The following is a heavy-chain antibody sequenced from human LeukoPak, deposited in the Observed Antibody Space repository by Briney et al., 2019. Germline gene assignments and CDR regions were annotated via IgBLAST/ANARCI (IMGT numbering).Heavy chain of an antibody. CDR3: AKDGSSGWPRYYFDY. V-gene: IGHV3-9*01. J-gene: IGHJ4*02. CDR1: GFTFDDYA. D-gene: IGHD6-19*01. CDR2: ISWNSGSI. Sequence: SGRSLRLSCAASGFTFDDYAMHWVRQAPGKGLEWVSGISWNSGSIGYADSVKGRFTISRDNAKNSLYLQMNSLRAEDTALYYCAKDGSSGWPRYYFDYWGQGTLVTVSS.